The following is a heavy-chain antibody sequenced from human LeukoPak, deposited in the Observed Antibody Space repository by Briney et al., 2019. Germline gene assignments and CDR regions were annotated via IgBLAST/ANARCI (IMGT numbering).Heavy chain of an antibody. CDR1: GFTFSSYW. J-gene: IGHJ5*02. CDR3: ARDGYCSGGSCYAFDP. Sequence: GGSLRLSCAASGFTFSSYWMSWVRQAPGKGLEWVANIKQDGSEKYYVDSVKGRFTISRDNAKNPLYLQMNSLRAEDTAVYYCARDGYCSGGSCYAFDPWGQGTLVTVSS. V-gene: IGHV3-7*01. CDR2: IKQDGSEK. D-gene: IGHD2-15*01.